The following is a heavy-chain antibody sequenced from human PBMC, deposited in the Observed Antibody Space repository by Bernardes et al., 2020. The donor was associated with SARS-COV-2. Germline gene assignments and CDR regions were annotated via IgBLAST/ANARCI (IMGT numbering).Heavy chain of an antibody. CDR3: ARGGYCSSTSCSHYYYYMDV. V-gene: IGHV4-59*08. CDR1: GGSISPYH. D-gene: IGHD2-2*01. CDR2: IYYSGST. J-gene: IGHJ6*03. Sequence: SETLSLTCTVSGGSISPYHWSWIRQPPGKGLEWIGYIYYSGSTNYNPSLKSRVTISVDTSKNQFSLKLSSVTAADTAVYYCARGGYCSSTSCSHYYYYMDVWGKGTTVTVSS.